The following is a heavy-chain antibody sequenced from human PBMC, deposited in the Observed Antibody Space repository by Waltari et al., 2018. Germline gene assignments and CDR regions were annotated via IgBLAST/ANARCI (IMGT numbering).Heavy chain of an antibody. Sequence: EVQLLESGGGLVQPGGSLRLSCAASGFTFSSYAMSWVRQAPGKGLGWVSVIYSGGSSTYYADSVKGRFTISRDNSKNTLYLQMNSLRAEDTAVYYCAKDSRKGIRFLEWLGDYFDYWGQGTLVTVSS. V-gene: IGHV3-23*03. J-gene: IGHJ4*02. D-gene: IGHD3-3*01. CDR1: GFTFSSYA. CDR3: AKDSRKGIRFLEWLGDYFDY. CDR2: IYSGGSST.